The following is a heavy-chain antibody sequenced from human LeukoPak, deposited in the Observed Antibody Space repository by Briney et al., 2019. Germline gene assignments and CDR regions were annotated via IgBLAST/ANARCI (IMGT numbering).Heavy chain of an antibody. Sequence: QTGGSLRLSCAASGFTFSSYEMNWVRQAPGKGLEWVSYISRSGSTIDYADSVKGRFTISRDNAKNSLHLQVNSLRAEDTAVYYCARNHYGSGSYSFFDYWGQGTLVTVSS. J-gene: IGHJ4*02. V-gene: IGHV3-48*03. CDR1: GFTFSSYE. D-gene: IGHD3-10*01. CDR2: ISRSGSTI. CDR3: ARNHYGSGSYSFFDY.